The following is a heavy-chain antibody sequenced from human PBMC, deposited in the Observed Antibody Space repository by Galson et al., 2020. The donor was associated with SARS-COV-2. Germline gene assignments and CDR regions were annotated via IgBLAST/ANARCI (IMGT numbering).Heavy chain of an antibody. CDR1: GFSLSTSGVG. Sequence: SGPTLVKPTQTLTLTCTFSGFSLSTSGVGVGWIRQPPGKALEWLALIYWDDDKRYSPSLKSRLTITKDTSKNQVVLTMTNMDPVDTATYYCARIQRGWLQLQNRGPDDYWGQGTLVTVSS. CDR3: ARIQRGWLQLQNRGPDDY. D-gene: IGHD5-12*01. J-gene: IGHJ4*02. V-gene: IGHV2-5*02. CDR2: IYWDDDK.